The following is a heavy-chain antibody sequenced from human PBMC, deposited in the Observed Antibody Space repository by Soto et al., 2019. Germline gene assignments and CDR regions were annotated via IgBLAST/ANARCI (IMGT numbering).Heavy chain of an antibody. CDR1: GFTFSSYS. CDR3: ARTSNPDYYYDMGVLGETGTYCVY. CDR2: ISSSSSTI. D-gene: IGHD3-22*01. V-gene: IGHV3-48*02. J-gene: IGHJ4*02. Sequence: EVQLVESGGGLVQPGGSLRLSCAASGFTFSSYSMNWVRQAPGKGLEWVSYISSSSSTIYYADSVKGRFTISRHNAKNSLYLQMNSMKDEDSAVYYFARTSNPDYYYDMGVLGETGTYCVYWGQGTLVTVSS.